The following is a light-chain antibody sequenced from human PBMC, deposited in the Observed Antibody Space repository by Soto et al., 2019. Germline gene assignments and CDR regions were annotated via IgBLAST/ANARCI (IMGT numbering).Light chain of an antibody. CDR3: AAWDDSLNGPV. CDR1: SSNIGSNN. Sequence: QSVLTQPPSASGTPGQRVTISCSGSSSNIGSNNVNWYQQLPGTAPKLLIYSNNQRPSGVPDRFSGSKSGTAASLAISWLQSEDEADYYCAAWDDSLNGPVFGGGTKVTVL. CDR2: SNN. V-gene: IGLV1-44*01. J-gene: IGLJ3*02.